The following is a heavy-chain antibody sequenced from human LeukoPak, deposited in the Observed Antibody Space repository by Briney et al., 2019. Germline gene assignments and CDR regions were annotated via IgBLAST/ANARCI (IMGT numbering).Heavy chain of an antibody. Sequence: PGGSLRLSCAASGFTFNTYAMTWVRQAPGKGLEWVSGISDSGGHTYYADSVKGRFTISRDNSKSTLYLQMISLRAEDTALYYWGKVVIGINYPIYYMEAWGKGTTVTVSS. CDR3: GKVVIGINYPIYYMEA. D-gene: IGHD2/OR15-2a*01. CDR2: ISDSGGHT. J-gene: IGHJ6*03. CDR1: GFTFNTYA. V-gene: IGHV3-23*01.